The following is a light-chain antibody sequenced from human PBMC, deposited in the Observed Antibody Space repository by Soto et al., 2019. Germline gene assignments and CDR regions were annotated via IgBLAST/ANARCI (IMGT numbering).Light chain of an antibody. V-gene: IGLV1-51*02. CDR3: GTWDSSLGTGV. J-gene: IGLJ3*02. CDR1: SSNIGNGH. CDR2: ENN. Sequence: QSVLTQPPSVSAAPGQKVTISCSGSSSNIGNGHVSWYQQIPGAAPQLLIYENNKRPSGIPDRFSGSKSGTSATLGITGLQTGDEADYYCGTWDSSLGTGVFGGGTQLTVL.